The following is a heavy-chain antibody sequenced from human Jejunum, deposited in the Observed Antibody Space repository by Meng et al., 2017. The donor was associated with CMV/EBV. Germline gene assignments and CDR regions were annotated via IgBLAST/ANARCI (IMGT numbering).Heavy chain of an antibody. V-gene: IGHV4-38-2*02. CDR3: ARASIYYYHVDV. CDR1: GYHISSGYY. CDR2: MFHGGST. D-gene: IGHD3-3*01. Sequence: VSGYHISSGYYWGWIRQSPGKGLEWIGTMFHGGSTNYNPSLKSRVTILLDPSKNQLSLNLSSVTAADTAVYYCARASIYYYHVDVWGPGTTVTVSS. J-gene: IGHJ6*02.